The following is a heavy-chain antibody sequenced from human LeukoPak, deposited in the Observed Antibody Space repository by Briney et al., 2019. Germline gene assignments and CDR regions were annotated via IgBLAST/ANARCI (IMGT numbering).Heavy chain of an antibody. CDR1: GDTVSSNSAA. J-gene: IGHJ2*01. Sequence: SQTLSLTCAISGDTVSSNSAAWSWIRQSPSRGLEWLGRTYYRSKWYNDYAVSVKSRIIINPDTSKNQFSLQLKFVTPEDTAVYYCARDYCSSTSCHWYFDLWGRGTLVTVSS. CDR3: ARDYCSSTSCHWYFDL. CDR2: TYYRSKWYN. V-gene: IGHV6-1*01. D-gene: IGHD2-2*01.